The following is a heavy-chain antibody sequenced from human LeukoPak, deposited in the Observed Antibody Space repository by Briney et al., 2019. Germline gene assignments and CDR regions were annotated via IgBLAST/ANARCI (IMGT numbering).Heavy chain of an antibody. J-gene: IGHJ5*02. Sequence: PGGSLRLSCAASGFTFSSYWMHWVRHAPGKGLVWVSRINTDGSSTSYADSVKGRFTISRDNAKNTLYLQMNSLRAEDTAVYYCARDPTIIAARPRYNWFDPWGQGTLVTVSS. V-gene: IGHV3-74*01. CDR2: INTDGSST. D-gene: IGHD6-6*01. CDR3: ARDPTIIAARPRYNWFDP. CDR1: GFTFSSYW.